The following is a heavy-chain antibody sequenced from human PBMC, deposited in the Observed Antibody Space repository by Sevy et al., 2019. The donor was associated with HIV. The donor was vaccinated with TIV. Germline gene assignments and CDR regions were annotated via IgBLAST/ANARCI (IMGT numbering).Heavy chain of an antibody. J-gene: IGHJ3*02. CDR3: ARGYYDFWSGYYRRDAFDS. CDR2: ISANNGDT. CDR1: GYTFTSYG. V-gene: IGHV1-18*01. D-gene: IGHD3-3*01. Sequence: ASVKVSCKASGYTFTSYGISWVRQAPGQGLEWMGWISANNGDTNYAQKLQGRVTMTTDKSTSTAYMELTSLRSDDTAVYFCARGYYDFWSGYYRRDAFDSWGQGTRVTVSS.